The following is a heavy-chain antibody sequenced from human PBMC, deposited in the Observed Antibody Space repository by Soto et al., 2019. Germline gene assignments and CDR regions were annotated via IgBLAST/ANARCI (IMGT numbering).Heavy chain of an antibody. J-gene: IGHJ5*02. D-gene: IGHD3-10*01. CDR3: ARLTGYYGSGRPRYWFDP. CDR2: ISAYNGNT. Sequence: AASVEVSCKASGYTFTSYGISWVRQAPGQGLEWMGWISAYNGNTNYAQKLQGRVTMTTDTSTSTAYMELRSLRSDDTAVYYCARLTGYYGSGRPRYWFDPWGQGTLVTVSS. CDR1: GYTFTSYG. V-gene: IGHV1-18*01.